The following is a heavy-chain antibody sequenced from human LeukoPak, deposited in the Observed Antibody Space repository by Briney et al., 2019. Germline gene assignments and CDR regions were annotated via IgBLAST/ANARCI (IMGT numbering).Heavy chain of an antibody. Sequence: GGSLRLSCAASGFTFSSYAMHWVRQAPGKGLEWVAVISYDGSNKYYADSVKGRFTISRDNSKNTLYLQMNSLRAEDTAVYYCAKDRLLLPKYYFDYWGQGTLVTVSS. J-gene: IGHJ4*02. V-gene: IGHV3-30*04. D-gene: IGHD2-15*01. CDR3: AKDRLLLPKYYFDY. CDR1: GFTFSSYA. CDR2: ISYDGSNK.